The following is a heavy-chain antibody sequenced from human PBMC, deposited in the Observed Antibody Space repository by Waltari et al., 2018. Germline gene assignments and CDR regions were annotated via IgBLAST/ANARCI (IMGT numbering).Heavy chain of an antibody. Sequence: QVQLQESGPGLVKPSETLSLTCAVSGYSISSGYYWGWIRQPPGKGLEWIGSIYHSGSTYSNPSLKSRVTISVDTSKNQFSLKLSSVTAADTAVYYCARSHSSSPLLFGYWGQGTLVTVSS. CDR1: GYSISSGYY. CDR3: ARSHSSSPLLFGY. V-gene: IGHV4-38-2*01. CDR2: IYHSGST. J-gene: IGHJ4*02. D-gene: IGHD6-13*01.